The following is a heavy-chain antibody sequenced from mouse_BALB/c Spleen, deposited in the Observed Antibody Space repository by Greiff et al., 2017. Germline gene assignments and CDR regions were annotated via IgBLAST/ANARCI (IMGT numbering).Heavy chain of an antibody. Sequence: QVQLKQSGAELMKPGASVKISCKATGYTFSSYWIEWVKQRPGHGLEWIGEILPGSGSTNYNEKFKGKATFTADTSSNTAYMQLSSLTSEDSAVYYCVQLGPGYWGQGTTLTVSS. CDR1: GYTFSSYW. J-gene: IGHJ2*01. D-gene: IGHD4-1*02. CDR3: VQLGPGY. V-gene: IGHV1-9*01. CDR2: ILPGSGST.